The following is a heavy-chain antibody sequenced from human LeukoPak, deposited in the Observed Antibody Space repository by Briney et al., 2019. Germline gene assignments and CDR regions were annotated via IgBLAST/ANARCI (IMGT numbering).Heavy chain of an antibody. V-gene: IGHV3-7*01. Sequence: GGSLRLSCAASGFTFSRHWMSWVRQAPGKGLEWVANIKQDGSEKPYVDSVKGRFTISRDNAKSSLYLQMNSLRAEDTAVYYCARDPVHSSGWFAVSYYYMGVWGKGTTVTVSS. D-gene: IGHD6-19*01. CDR3: ARDPVHSSGWFAVSYYYMGV. CDR1: GFTFSRHW. J-gene: IGHJ6*03. CDR2: IKQDGSEK.